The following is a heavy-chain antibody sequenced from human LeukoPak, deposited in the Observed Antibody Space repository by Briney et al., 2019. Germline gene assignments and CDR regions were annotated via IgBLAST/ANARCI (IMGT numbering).Heavy chain of an antibody. CDR2: IWKDGSKE. V-gene: IGHV3-33*01. D-gene: IGHD2-15*01. J-gene: IGHJ6*03. CDR3: VRCSPYYDMDV. Sequence: GESLTLSCAASGFGFSGYGMHWVRQAPGKGLEWVAVIWKDGSKEYYGDSVKDRFTISRNNSENTPYLQLNSLRAHDTAVYSCVRCSPYYDMDVWGKGTTVTVSS. CDR1: GFGFSGYG.